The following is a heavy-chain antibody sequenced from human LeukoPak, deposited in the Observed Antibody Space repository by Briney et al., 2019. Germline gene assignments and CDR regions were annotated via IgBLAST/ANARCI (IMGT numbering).Heavy chain of an antibody. D-gene: IGHD3-22*01. CDR2: IYSGGST. Sequence: GRSLRLSCAASGFTVSSNYMSWVRQAPGKGLEWVSVIYSGGSTYADSVKGRFTISRDNSKNTLYLQMNSLRAEDTAVYYCARPHSSGYWHAFDIWGQGTMVTVSS. J-gene: IGHJ3*02. CDR1: GFTVSSNY. CDR3: ARPHSSGYWHAFDI. V-gene: IGHV3-53*01.